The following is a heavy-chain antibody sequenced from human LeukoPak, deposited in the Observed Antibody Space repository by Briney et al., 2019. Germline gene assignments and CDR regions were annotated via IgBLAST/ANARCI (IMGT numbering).Heavy chain of an antibody. J-gene: IGHJ4*02. V-gene: IGHV1-2*02. CDR2: INPNSGGT. CDR3: ARDREHDYYGPDGFDY. Sequence: ASVKVSCKASGYTFTGYYMHWVRQAPGQGLEWMGWINPNSGGTNYAQKFQGRVTMTRDTSISTAYMELSRLRSDDTAVYYCARDREHDYYGPDGFDYWGQGALVIVSS. D-gene: IGHD3-10*01. CDR1: GYTFTGYY.